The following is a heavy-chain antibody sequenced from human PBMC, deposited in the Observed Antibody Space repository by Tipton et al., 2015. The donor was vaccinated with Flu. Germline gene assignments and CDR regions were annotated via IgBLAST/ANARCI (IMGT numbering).Heavy chain of an antibody. V-gene: IGHV3-74*01. D-gene: IGHD3-22*01. CDR1: GFPFSGYW. J-gene: IGHJ3*01. CDR2: INTDGSTT. CDR3: TRDSHYYENSASLDIDF. Sequence: SLRLSCAASGFPFSGYWFHWVRQSPGGGLVWLSRINTDGSTTDYADFVEGRFTVSRDNARNTVYLQMNNLRAEDTALYYCTRDSHYYENSASLDIDFWGQGTMVTVSS.